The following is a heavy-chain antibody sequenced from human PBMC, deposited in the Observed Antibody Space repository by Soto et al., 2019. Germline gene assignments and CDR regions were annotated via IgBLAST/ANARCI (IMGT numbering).Heavy chain of an antibody. D-gene: IGHD3-9*01. Sequence: GGSLRLSCAASGFTFSSYSMNWVRQAPGKGLEWVSSISSSSSYIYYADSVKGRFTISRDNAKNSLYLQMNSLRAEDTAVYYCARLPILRYYYYMDVWGKGTTVTVSS. J-gene: IGHJ6*03. CDR2: ISSSSSYI. CDR1: GFTFSSYS. CDR3: ARLPILRYYYYMDV. V-gene: IGHV3-21*01.